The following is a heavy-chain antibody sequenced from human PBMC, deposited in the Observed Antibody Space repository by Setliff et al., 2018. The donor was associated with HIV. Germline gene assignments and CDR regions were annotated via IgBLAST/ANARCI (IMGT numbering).Heavy chain of an antibody. CDR1: GYTFTSYG. V-gene: IGHV1-18*01. CDR3: AREGREDCGDARGAFDI. J-gene: IGHJ3*02. CDR2: ISAYNGNT. D-gene: IGHD4-17*01. Sequence: ASVKVSCKASGYTFTSYGISWVQQAPGQGLEWMGWISAYNGNTNYAQKLQGRVTMTTDTSTSTAYMELRSLRSDDTAVYYCAREGREDCGDARGAFDIWGQGTMVTVSS.